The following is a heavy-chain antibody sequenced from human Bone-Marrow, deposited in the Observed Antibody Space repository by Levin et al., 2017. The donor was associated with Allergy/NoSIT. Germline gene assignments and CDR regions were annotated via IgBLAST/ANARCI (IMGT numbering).Heavy chain of an antibody. V-gene: IGHV3-15*01. CDR1: GFTLSNGW. D-gene: IGHD3-3*01. J-gene: IGHJ4*02. Sequence: GGSLRLSCAASGFTLSNGWMSWVRQAPGKGLEWVGRIKSNADGGTREYAAPVKCRFSFSRDDSKNILYLQMNSLKAEDTAVYYWTTDFWFGYFDHWGQGTLVTVSS. CDR2: IKSNADGGTR. CDR3: TTDFWFGYFDH.